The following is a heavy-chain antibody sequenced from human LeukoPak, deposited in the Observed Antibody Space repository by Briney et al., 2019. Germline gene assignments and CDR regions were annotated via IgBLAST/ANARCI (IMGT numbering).Heavy chain of an antibody. CDR1: GFTFSDYY. CDR3: AKVSPRYFDSSGYHFFDY. J-gene: IGHJ4*02. Sequence: GGSLRLSCAASGFTFSDYYMSWVRQRPGKGLEWVSSISGSGGRTYYAESVKGRFTVSRDNSKNTLYLQMNTLRAEDTAVFYCAKVSPRYFDSSGYHFFDYWGQGTLVTVSS. CDR2: ISGSGGRT. V-gene: IGHV3-23*01. D-gene: IGHD3-22*01.